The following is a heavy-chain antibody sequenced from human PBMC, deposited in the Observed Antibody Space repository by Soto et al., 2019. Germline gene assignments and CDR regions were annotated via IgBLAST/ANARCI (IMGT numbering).Heavy chain of an antibody. D-gene: IGHD6-19*01. CDR3: ARVAVAGTRVDY. J-gene: IGHJ4*02. CDR1: GGSISSSNW. Sequence: QVQLQESGPGLVKPSGTLSLTCAVSGGSISSSNWWSWVRQPPGKGLEWIGEIYHSGSTNYNPSLKSRVTISVDTSTNQFSLKLRSVTAADTAVYYCARVAVAGTRVDYWGQGTLVTVSS. CDR2: IYHSGST. V-gene: IGHV4-4*02.